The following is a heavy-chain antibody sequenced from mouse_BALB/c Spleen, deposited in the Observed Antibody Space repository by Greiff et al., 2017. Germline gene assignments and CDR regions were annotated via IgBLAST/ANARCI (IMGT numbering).Heavy chain of an antibody. Sequence: EVHLVESGGGLVKPGGSLKLSCAASGFTFSSYAMSWVRQTPEKRLEWVASISSGGSTYYPDSVKGRFTISRDNARNILYLQMSSLRSEDTAMYYCARGFDGYYQAWFAYWGQGTLVTVSA. CDR2: ISSGGST. V-gene: IGHV5-6-5*01. CDR3: ARGFDGYYQAWFAY. CDR1: GFTFSSYA. D-gene: IGHD2-3*01. J-gene: IGHJ3*01.